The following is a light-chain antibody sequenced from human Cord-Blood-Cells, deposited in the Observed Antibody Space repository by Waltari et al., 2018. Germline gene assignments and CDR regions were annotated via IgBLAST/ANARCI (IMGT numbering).Light chain of an antibody. CDR2: GAS. V-gene: IGKV3D-15*01. CDR1: QSVSSN. J-gene: IGKJ3*01. Sequence: EIVMTRSPATLSVSPGARAPLSCRASQSVSSNFAWYQQKPGHAPRLLIYGASIRATGIPARFSGSGSGTEFTLTISSLQSEDFAVYYCQQYNTWPLTFGPGTKVDIK. CDR3: QQYNTWPLT.